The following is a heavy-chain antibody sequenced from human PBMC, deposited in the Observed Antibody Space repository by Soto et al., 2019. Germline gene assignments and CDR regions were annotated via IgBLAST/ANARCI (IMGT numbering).Heavy chain of an antibody. CDR1: GGSISSYY. CDR3: ARQRGLGYAFDI. D-gene: IGHD3-9*01. CDR2: IYYSGST. J-gene: IGHJ3*02. V-gene: IGHV4-59*08. Sequence: SSETLSLTCTVSGGSISSYYWSWIRQPPGKGLEWIGYIYYSGSTNYNPSLKSRVTISVDTSKNQFSLKLSSVTAADTAVYYCARQRGLGYAFDIWGQGTMVTVS.